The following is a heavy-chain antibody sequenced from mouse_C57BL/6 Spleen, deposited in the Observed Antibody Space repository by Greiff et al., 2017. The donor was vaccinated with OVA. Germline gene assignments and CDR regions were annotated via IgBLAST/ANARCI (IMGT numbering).Heavy chain of an antibody. CDR2: INPSSGYT. D-gene: IGHD4-1*01. J-gene: IGHJ2*01. Sequence: QVQLKQSGAELAKPGASVKLSCKASGYTFTSYWMHWVKQRPGQGLEWIGYINPSSGYTKYNQKFKDKATLTADKSSSTAYMQLSSLTYEDSAVYYCASGWDVSYFDYWGQGTTLTVSS. CDR1: GYTFTSYW. CDR3: ASGWDVSYFDY. V-gene: IGHV1-7*01.